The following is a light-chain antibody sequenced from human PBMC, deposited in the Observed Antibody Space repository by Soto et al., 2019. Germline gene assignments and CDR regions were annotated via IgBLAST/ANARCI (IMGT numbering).Light chain of an antibody. CDR3: GADHGSGSNFVSYV. Sequence: QLVLTQPPSASASLGASVTLTCTLSSGYSNYKVDWYQQRPGKGPRFVMRVGTGGIVGSKGGGIPDRFSVLGSGPNRYLTFKSIQEEDGSDYHCGADHGSGSNFVSYVFGTGTKLTVL. J-gene: IGLJ1*01. CDR1: SGYSNYK. CDR2: VGTGGIVG. V-gene: IGLV9-49*01.